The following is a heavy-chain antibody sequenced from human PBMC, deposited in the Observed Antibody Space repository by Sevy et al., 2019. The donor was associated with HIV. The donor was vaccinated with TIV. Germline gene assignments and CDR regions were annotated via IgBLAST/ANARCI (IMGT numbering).Heavy chain of an antibody. D-gene: IGHD6-6*01. CDR1: GFTFSSYW. J-gene: IGHJ6*02. Sequence: GGSLRLSCAASGFTFSSYWMSWVRQAPGKGLEWVANIKQDGSEKYYVDSVKGRFTISRDNAKNSLYLQMNSLRAEDTAVYYCARDAYSSSPLPDYYGMDVWGQGTTVTVSS. CDR3: ARDAYSSSPLPDYYGMDV. CDR2: IKQDGSEK. V-gene: IGHV3-7*01.